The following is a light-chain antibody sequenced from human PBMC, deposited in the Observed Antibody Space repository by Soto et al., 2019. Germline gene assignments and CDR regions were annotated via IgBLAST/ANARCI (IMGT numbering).Light chain of an antibody. V-gene: IGLV1-40*01. CDR3: QSYDSSLSGFVV. CDR2: GNS. CDR1: SSNIGARYD. J-gene: IGLJ2*01. Sequence: QSALTQPPSVSGAPGQRVTISCTGSSSNIGARYDVHWYQCLPGTAPKLLIYGNSNRPSGVPDRFSGSKSGTSASLAITGLQAEDEADYYCQSYDSSLSGFVVFGGGTKLTVL.